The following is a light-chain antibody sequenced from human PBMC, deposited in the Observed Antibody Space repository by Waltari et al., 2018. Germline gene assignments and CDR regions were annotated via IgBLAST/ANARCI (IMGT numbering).Light chain of an antibody. CDR1: TSDLVDYNY. CDR3: FSYTTSSTWV. J-gene: IGLJ3*02. CDR2: EVS. Sequence: QSALTQPASVSGSPGQSITISCTGATSDLVDYNYVSWYQQHPDKSPRLMIYEVSNRSSGVSNRCSGSKSGNTASLTISGLQAEDEADYYCFSYTTSSTWVFGGGTKLTVL. V-gene: IGLV2-14*01.